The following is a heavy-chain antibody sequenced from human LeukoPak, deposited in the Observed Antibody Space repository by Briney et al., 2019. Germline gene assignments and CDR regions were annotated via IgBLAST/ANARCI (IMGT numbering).Heavy chain of an antibody. CDR2: IYHSGST. V-gene: IGHV4-38-2*02. CDR3: ARSGSRDSGSYFGY. D-gene: IGHD1-26*01. J-gene: IGHJ4*02. CDR1: GYSISSGYY. Sequence: SKTLSLTCTVSGYSISSGYYWGWIRQPPGKGLEWIGSIYHSGSTYYNPSLKSRVTISVDTSKNQFSLKLSSVTAADTAVYYCARSGSRDSGSYFGYWGQGTLVTVSS.